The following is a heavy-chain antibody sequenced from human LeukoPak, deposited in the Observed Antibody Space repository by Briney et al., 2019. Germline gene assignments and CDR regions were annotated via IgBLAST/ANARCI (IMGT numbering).Heavy chain of an antibody. CDR1: GFTFSHYS. CDR2: ISRTGSDI. CDR3: ARGVPDDY. J-gene: IGHJ4*02. D-gene: IGHD1-14*01. V-gene: IGHV3-21*01. Sequence: GESLRLSCAASGFTFSHYSMDWVRQAPGKGLEWVSSISRTGSDIYYADPVKGRFTSSRDYAKKLPYLQMNSLSAEDTALYYWARGVPDDYWGQGTLVTVSS.